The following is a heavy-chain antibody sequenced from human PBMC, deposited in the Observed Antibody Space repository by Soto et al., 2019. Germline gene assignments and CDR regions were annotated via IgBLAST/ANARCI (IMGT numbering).Heavy chain of an antibody. V-gene: IGHV3-9*01. J-gene: IGHJ4*02. CDR1: GLTFDDYA. CDR3: AKDIGSTMATILFDY. Sequence: EVELVESGGGLVQPGRSLRLSCAASGLTFDDYAMHWVRQAPGKGLEWVSGISWNSGSIGYADSVKGRFTISRDNAKNSLYLQMNSLRAEDTALYYCAKDIGSTMATILFDYWGQGTLVTVSS. D-gene: IGHD5-12*01. CDR2: ISWNSGSI.